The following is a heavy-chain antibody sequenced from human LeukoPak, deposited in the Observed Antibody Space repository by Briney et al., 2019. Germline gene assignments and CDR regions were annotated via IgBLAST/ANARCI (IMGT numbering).Heavy chain of an antibody. CDR2: LRGDGET. V-gene: IGHV3-23*01. J-gene: IGHJ4*02. Sequence: GGSLRLSCVASGFIFRDYAMSWVRQAPAGGLEWVSSLRGDGETFYTDSVKGRFTLSRDHSRDTVYLQLNNLRVEDTAVYYCAKASWVSSADAVLWGQGTLVTVS. D-gene: IGHD3-16*01. CDR3: AKASWVSSADAVL. CDR1: GFIFRDYA.